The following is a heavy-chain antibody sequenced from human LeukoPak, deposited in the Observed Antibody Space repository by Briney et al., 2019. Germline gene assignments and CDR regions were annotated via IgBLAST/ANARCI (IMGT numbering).Heavy chain of an antibody. Sequence: SETLSLTCAVSGYSISSGYYWGWIRQPPGKGLEWIGSIYHSGSTYYNPSLKSRVTISVDTSKNQFSLKLSSVTAAGTAVYYCARHTKRVGNWFDPWGQGTLVTVSS. CDR2: IYHSGST. CDR3: ARHTKRVGNWFDP. J-gene: IGHJ5*02. CDR1: GYSISSGYY. D-gene: IGHD1-26*01. V-gene: IGHV4-38-2*01.